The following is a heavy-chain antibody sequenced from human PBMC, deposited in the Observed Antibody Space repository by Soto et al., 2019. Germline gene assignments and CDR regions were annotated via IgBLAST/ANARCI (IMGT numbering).Heavy chain of an antibody. J-gene: IGHJ4*02. V-gene: IGHV3-53*01. CDR3: ASSSYYYDSSGYPDY. Sequence: PGGSLRLSCAASGFTVSSNYMSWVRQAPGKGLEWVSVIYSGGSTYYADSVKGRFTISRDNSKNTLYLQMNSLRAEDTAVYYCASSSYYYDSSGYPDYWGQGTLVTVSS. CDR2: IYSGGST. D-gene: IGHD3-22*01. CDR1: GFTVSSNY.